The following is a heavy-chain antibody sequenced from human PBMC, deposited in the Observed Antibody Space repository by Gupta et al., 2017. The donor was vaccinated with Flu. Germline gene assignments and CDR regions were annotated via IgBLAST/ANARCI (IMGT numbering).Heavy chain of an antibody. V-gene: IGHV4-39*02. J-gene: IGHJ5*02. CDR2: IYYSGST. Sequence: WGWIRQPPGKGLEWIGSIYYSGSTYYNPSLKSRVTISVDTSKNQFSLKLSSVTAADTAVYYCAKDMGVCSGGSCYRNNGSWGQGTLVTVSS. CDR3: AKDMGVCSGGSCYRNNGS. D-gene: IGHD2-15*01.